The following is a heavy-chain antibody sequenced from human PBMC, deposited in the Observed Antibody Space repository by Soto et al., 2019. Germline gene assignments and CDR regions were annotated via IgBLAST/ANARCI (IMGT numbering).Heavy chain of an antibody. CDR2: ISAYNGNT. CDR3: ARDSSEWLVLPQTSFDY. D-gene: IGHD6-19*01. CDR1: GYTFTSYG. Sequence: ASVKVSCKASGYTFTSYGISWVRQAPGQGLEWMGWISAYNGNTNYAQKLQGRVTMTTDTSTSTAYMELRSLRSDDTAVYYCARDSSEWLVLPQTSFDYWGQGTLVTVS. V-gene: IGHV1-18*01. J-gene: IGHJ4*02.